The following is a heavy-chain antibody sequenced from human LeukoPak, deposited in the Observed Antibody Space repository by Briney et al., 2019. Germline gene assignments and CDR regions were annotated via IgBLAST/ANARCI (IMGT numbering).Heavy chain of an antibody. CDR3: TSNKLNSGWFDY. CDR1: GFTFSNAW. CDR2: IKTKTDGGTT. J-gene: IGHJ4*02. D-gene: IGHD6-19*01. V-gene: IGHV3-15*01. Sequence: GGSLRLSCAASGFTFSNAWMSWVRQAPGKGLEWVGRIKTKTDGGTTDYAAPVRGRFTISRDDSKNTLYLQMNSLQTEDTAVYYCTSNKLNSGWFDYWGQGTLVTVSS.